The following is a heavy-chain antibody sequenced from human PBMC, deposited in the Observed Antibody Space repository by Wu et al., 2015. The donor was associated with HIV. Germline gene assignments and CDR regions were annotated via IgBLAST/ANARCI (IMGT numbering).Heavy chain of an antibody. CDR1: RDTFTYFA. D-gene: IGHD3-10*01. CDR3: ARGRGSGSYALKY. V-gene: IGHV1-69*05. CDR2: IIPIHSIA. J-gene: IGHJ4*02. Sequence: QVQLVQSGAEVKKFGSSVKVSCKASRDTFTYFAINWVRQAPGQGLEWMGGIIPIHSIANYAQNFQGRVTITTDESTTTAYMELSSLRSEDTAVYYCARGRGSGSYALKYWGQGTLVTVSS.